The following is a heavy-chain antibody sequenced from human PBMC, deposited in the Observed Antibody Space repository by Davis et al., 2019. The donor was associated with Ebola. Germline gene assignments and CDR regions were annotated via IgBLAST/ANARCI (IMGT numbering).Heavy chain of an antibody. V-gene: IGHV4-39*07. CDR3: ARGRKVDY. J-gene: IGHJ4*02. CDR2: INHSGST. CDR1: GGSISSSSYY. Sequence: MPGGSLRLSCTVSGGSISSSSYYWGWIRQPPGKGLEWIGEINHSGSTNYNPSLKSRVTISVDTSKNQFSLKLSSVTAADTAVYYCARGRKVDYWGQGTLVTVSS.